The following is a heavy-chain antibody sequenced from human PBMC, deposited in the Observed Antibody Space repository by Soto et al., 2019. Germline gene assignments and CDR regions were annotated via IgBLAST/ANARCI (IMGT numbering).Heavy chain of an antibody. CDR1: GYFFNDYH. Sequence: GASVKVSCKTSGYFFNDYHMHWVRKAPGQGLEWMGWINPKNGDTNYAQKFQDRVTMTTDTSTSTAYMELRSLRSDDTAVYYCARDGYCSSTSCSDGMDVWGQGTTVTVSS. CDR3: ARDGYCSSTSCSDGMDV. CDR2: INPKNGDT. D-gene: IGHD2-2*03. J-gene: IGHJ6*02. V-gene: IGHV1-2*02.